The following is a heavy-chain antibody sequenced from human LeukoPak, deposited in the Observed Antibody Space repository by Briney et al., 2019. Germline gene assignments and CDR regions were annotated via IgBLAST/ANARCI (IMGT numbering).Heavy chain of an antibody. CDR1: GFTFSSYS. CDR2: ISSSSSYI. Sequence: GGSLRLSCAASGFTFSSYSMNWVRQAPGKGLEWVSSISSSSSYIYNADSVKGRFTISRDNAKNSLYLQMNSLRAEDTAVYYCARERDYDILTGYYANDAFDIWGQGTMVTVSS. D-gene: IGHD3-9*01. CDR3: ARERDYDILTGYYANDAFDI. J-gene: IGHJ3*02. V-gene: IGHV3-21*01.